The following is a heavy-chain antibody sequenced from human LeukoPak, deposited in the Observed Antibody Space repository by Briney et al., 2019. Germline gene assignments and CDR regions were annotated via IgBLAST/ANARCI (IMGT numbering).Heavy chain of an antibody. Sequence: SQTLSLTCTVSGGSISSGGYYWGWIRQPPGKGLEWIGYIYHSGSTYYNPSLKSRVTISVDRSKNQFSLKLSSVTAADTAVYYCARARQQLVGYWGQGTLVTVSS. CDR2: IYHSGST. D-gene: IGHD6-6*01. CDR1: GGSISSGGYY. CDR3: ARARQQLVGY. V-gene: IGHV4-30-2*01. J-gene: IGHJ4*02.